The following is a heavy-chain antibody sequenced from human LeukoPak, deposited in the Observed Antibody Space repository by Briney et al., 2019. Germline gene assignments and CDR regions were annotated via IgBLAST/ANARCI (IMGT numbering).Heavy chain of an antibody. D-gene: IGHD3-3*01. Sequence: SETLSLTCAVSGYSISSGYYWGWIRQPPGKGLEWIGSIYHSGSTYYNPSLKSRVTISVDTSKNQFSLKLSSVTAADTAVRYCARDYDFWSGYSVTFDYWGQGTLVTVSS. CDR3: ARDYDFWSGYSVTFDY. V-gene: IGHV4-38-2*02. J-gene: IGHJ4*02. CDR1: GYSISSGYY. CDR2: IYHSGST.